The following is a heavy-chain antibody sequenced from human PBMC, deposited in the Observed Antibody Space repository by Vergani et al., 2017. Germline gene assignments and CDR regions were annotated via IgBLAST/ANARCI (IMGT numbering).Heavy chain of an antibody. V-gene: IGHV3-21*01. CDR2: ISSSSSYI. CDR3: ARVSEYCSSTSCLYYFDY. Sequence: EVQLVESGGGLVQPGGSLRLSCAASGFTFSSYWMNWVRQAPGKGLEWVSSISSSSSYIYYADSVKGRFTISRDNAKNSLYLQMNSLRAEDTAVYYCARVSEYCSSTSCLYYFDYWGQGTLVTVSS. J-gene: IGHJ4*02. D-gene: IGHD2-2*01. CDR1: GFTFSSYW.